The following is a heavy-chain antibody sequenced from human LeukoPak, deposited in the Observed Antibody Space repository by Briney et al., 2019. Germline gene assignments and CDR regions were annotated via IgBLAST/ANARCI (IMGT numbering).Heavy chain of an antibody. V-gene: IGHV4-59*01. Sequence: SETLSLTCTVSGGSISSYYWSWIRQPPGKGLEWIGYIYYSGSTNYNPSLKSRVTISVDTSKNQFSLKLSCVTAADTAVYYCARQWSHDAFDIWGQGTMVTVSS. CDR2: IYYSGST. CDR1: GGSISSYY. D-gene: IGHD2-8*01. J-gene: IGHJ3*02. CDR3: ARQWSHDAFDI.